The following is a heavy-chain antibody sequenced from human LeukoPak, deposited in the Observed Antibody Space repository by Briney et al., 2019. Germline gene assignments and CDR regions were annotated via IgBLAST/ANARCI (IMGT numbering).Heavy chain of an antibody. D-gene: IGHD3-9*01. Sequence: SETLSLTCTVSGGSISSYYWSWIRQPAGKGLECSGRVYSSVSTNYNPSLKSRVNMSIDTSKNQLPLTLTAVTAADTAVYYCARALSYYDILTGYQGYYYYYMDVWGKGTTVTISS. V-gene: IGHV4-4*07. CDR3: ARALSYYDILTGYQGYYYYYMDV. J-gene: IGHJ6*03. CDR2: VYSSVST. CDR1: GGSISSYY.